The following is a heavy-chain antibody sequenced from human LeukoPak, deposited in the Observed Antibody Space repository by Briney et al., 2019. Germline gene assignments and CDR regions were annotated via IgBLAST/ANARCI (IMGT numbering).Heavy chain of an antibody. V-gene: IGHV4-39*01. CDR3: ARRDYRAWFDP. CDR1: GGTISASSNN. Sequence: SETLCLTCRASGGTISASSNNWAWLRQPQGQGLEWIGSVYYTGSIRYNTSLISRVFISVDMSKNDLFLTLSSVTAAETAFYYCARRDYRAWFDPWGQGILVTVSP. CDR2: VYYTGSI. D-gene: IGHD2-21*01. J-gene: IGHJ5*02.